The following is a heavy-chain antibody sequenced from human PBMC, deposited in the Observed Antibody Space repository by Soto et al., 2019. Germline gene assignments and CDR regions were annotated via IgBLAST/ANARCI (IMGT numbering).Heavy chain of an antibody. D-gene: IGHD3-3*01. CDR3: AKDDDFWSGYSGFDY. CDR1: GFTFSSYA. V-gene: IGHV3-23*01. CDR2: ISGSGGST. J-gene: IGHJ4*02. Sequence: GGSLRLSCAASGFTFSSYAMSWVRQAPGKGLEWVSAISGSGGSTYYADSVKGRFTISRDNSKNTLYLQMNSLRAEDTAVYYCAKDDDFWSGYSGFDYWGQGTLVTVSS.